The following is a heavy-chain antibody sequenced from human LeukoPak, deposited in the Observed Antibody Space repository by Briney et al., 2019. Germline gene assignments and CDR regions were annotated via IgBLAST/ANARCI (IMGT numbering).Heavy chain of an antibody. CDR3: ARHPSAVAGKTFDC. Sequence: SETLSLTCAVYGGSFSGYYWSWIRQPPGKGLEWIGEINHSGSTNYNPSLKSRVTISVDTSKNQFSLKLSSVTAADTAVYYCARHPSAVAGKTFDCWGQGTLVTVSS. CDR1: GGSFSGYY. J-gene: IGHJ4*02. V-gene: IGHV4-34*01. CDR2: INHSGST. D-gene: IGHD6-19*01.